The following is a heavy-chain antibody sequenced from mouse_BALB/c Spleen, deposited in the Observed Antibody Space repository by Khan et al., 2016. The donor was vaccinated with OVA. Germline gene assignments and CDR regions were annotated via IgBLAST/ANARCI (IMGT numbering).Heavy chain of an antibody. Sequence: QIQLVQSGPELKKPGETVKISCKASGYTFTNYGMNWVKQTPGEGLKWMGWKKTYIGEPTYPGDFKGRFPFPLKPSASTALLQINNLKIEDTAIYFCARVGYSGTLDYWGQGTSVTVSS. CDR3: ARVGYSGTLDY. V-gene: IGHV9-3-1*01. CDR2: KKTYIGEP. CDR1: GYTFTNYG. J-gene: IGHJ4*01.